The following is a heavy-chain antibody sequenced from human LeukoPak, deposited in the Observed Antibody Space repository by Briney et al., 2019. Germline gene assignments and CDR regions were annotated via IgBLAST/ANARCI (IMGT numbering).Heavy chain of an antibody. Sequence: SETLSLTCTVYGGSFSNYCWTWIRQPPGKGLEWIGEINHRGFTNYNPSLKSRVTISVDTSKDQFSLKLTSVTAADTAVYYCARHGYYDFWSGYYISYYYYYGMDVWGQGTTVTVSS. J-gene: IGHJ6*02. CDR3: ARHGYYDFWSGYYISYYYYYGMDV. CDR1: GGSFSNYC. CDR2: INHRGFT. D-gene: IGHD3-3*01. V-gene: IGHV4-34*01.